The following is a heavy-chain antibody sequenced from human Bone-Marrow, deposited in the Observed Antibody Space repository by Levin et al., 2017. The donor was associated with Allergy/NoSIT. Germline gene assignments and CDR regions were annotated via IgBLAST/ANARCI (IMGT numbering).Heavy chain of an antibody. CDR3: TTDGSSWYEGEYYFDS. V-gene: IGHV3-15*01. D-gene: IGHD6-13*01. CDR2: TKSKSDGGTE. J-gene: IGHJ4*02. CDR1: GFPFNIAW. Sequence: LSLTCAASGFPFNIAWMSWVRQAPGKGLEWVGRTKSKSDGGTEDYAAPVKGRFTISRDDSKNTVYLEMNSLQIEDTAEYYCTTDGSSWYEGEYYFDSWGQGTLVTVSS.